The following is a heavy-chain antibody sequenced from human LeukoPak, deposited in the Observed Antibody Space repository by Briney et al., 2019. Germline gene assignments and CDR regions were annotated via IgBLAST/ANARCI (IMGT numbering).Heavy chain of an antibody. CDR2: ISGSGGST. V-gene: IGHV3-23*01. CDR3: AKDPKWLRHFDY. Sequence: TGGSLRLSCAASGFTFSSYAMSWVRQAPGKGLEWVSAISGSGGSTYYADSVKGRFTISRDNSKNTLYLQMNSLRAEDTAVYYCAKDPKWLRHFDYWGQGTLVTVSS. CDR1: GFTFSSYA. J-gene: IGHJ4*02. D-gene: IGHD5-12*01.